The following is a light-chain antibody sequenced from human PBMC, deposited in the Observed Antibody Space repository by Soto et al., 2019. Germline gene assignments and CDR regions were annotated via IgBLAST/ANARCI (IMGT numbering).Light chain of an antibody. CDR3: MQALQTPF. J-gene: IGKJ3*01. CDR2: LGS. Sequence: DIVMTQSPLSLPVTPGEPASISCRSSQSLLHSDGFNYLDWYLQKPGQSPQLLIYLGSNRASGVPDRFSGSGSGTDFTLKISRVEAEDVGVYYCMQALQTPFFGPGTKVDI. V-gene: IGKV2-28*01. CDR1: QSLLHSDGFNY.